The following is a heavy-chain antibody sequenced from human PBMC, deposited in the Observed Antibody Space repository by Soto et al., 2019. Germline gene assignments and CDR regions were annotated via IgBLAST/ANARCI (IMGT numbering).Heavy chain of an antibody. CDR2: INDSGST. V-gene: IGHV4-34*01. J-gene: IGHJ6*02. D-gene: IGHD1-26*01. CDR1: GGSFSGYY. Sequence: SETLSLTCAGYGGSFSGYYWSWIRQPPGKGLEWIGEINDSGSTNYNPSLKSRVTISVDTSKNQFSLKLSSVTAADTAVYYCARVRWELRYGMDVWGQGTTVTVSS. CDR3: ARVRWELRYGMDV.